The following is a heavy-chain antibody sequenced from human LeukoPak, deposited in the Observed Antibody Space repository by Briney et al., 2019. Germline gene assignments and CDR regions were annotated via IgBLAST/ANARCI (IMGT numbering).Heavy chain of an antibody. V-gene: IGHV3-30-3*01. J-gene: IGHJ4*02. D-gene: IGHD6-13*01. CDR3: PSLYTGGGSSSWYDY. CDR2: ISYDGSNK. Sequence: PGRSLRLSCAASGFTFSSYAMHWVRQAPGKGLEWVAVISYDGSNKYYADSVKGRFTISRDNSKNTLYLQMNSLRAEDTAVYYCPSLYTGGGSSSWYDYWGQGTLVTVSS. CDR1: GFTFSSYA.